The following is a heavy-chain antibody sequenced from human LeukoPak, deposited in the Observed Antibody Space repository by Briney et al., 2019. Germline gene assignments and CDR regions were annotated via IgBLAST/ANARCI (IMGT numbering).Heavy chain of an antibody. CDR2: LNPNSGKT. V-gene: IGHV1-8*01. Sequence: ASVKVSCKASGYTFTSYDINWVRQATGQGLEWMGWLNPNSGKTGYAQKFQARVTMTRNTSISTAYMELSSLRSEDTAVYYCARGEMATTSFDYWGQGTLVTVSS. CDR1: GYTFTSYD. D-gene: IGHD5-24*01. CDR3: ARGEMATTSFDY. J-gene: IGHJ4*02.